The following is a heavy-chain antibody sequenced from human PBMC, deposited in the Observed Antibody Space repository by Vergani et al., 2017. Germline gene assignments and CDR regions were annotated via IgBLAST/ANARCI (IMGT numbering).Heavy chain of an antibody. D-gene: IGHD3-10*01. CDR3: ARRISMVRPRGAFDI. Sequence: QLQLQESGPGLVKPSETLSLTCSVSGGSISSSRYFWGWLRQPPGKGLEWIGAISYSGDTYYNPSLKTRITISVDTSKNQFSLKLSSVTAADTAVYYCARRISMVRPRGAFDIWGQGTMVTVSS. CDR1: GGSISSSRYF. CDR2: ISYSGDT. J-gene: IGHJ3*02. V-gene: IGHV4-39*01.